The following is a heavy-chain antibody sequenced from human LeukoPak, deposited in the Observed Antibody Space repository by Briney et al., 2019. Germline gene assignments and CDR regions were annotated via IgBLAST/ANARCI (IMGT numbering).Heavy chain of an antibody. D-gene: IGHD3-16*01. J-gene: IGHJ6*03. Sequence: GGSLRLSCAASGFTFSSYGMHWVRQAPGRGLEWLAFIRYDGSNKYYADSVKGRFTISRDNSKNTLYLQMNSLRAEDTAVYYCAEGSRGMLTVGGVGLSKYYMDVSGKGTTVTVS. CDR3: AEGSRGMLTVGGVGLSKYYMDV. CDR2: IRYDGSNK. V-gene: IGHV3-30*02. CDR1: GFTFSSYG.